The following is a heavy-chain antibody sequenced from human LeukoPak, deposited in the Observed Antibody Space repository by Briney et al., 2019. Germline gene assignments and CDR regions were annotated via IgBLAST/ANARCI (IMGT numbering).Heavy chain of an antibody. J-gene: IGHJ4*02. V-gene: IGHV1-18*01. D-gene: IGHD3-22*01. CDR2: ISAYTGNT. CDR1: GYTFTSYA. Sequence: ASVKVSCKASGYTFTSYAIHWVRQAPGQGLEWMGWISAYTGNTNYAQKLQGRVTMTTDTSTTTAYMELRSLRSDDTAVYYCARYYSDSSGFDYWGQGTLVTVSS. CDR3: ARYYSDSSGFDY.